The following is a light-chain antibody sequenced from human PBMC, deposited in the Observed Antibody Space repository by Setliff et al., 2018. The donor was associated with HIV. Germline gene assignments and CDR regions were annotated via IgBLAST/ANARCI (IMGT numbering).Light chain of an antibody. J-gene: IGLJ1*01. V-gene: IGLV2-11*01. CDR2: GVS. CDR1: SSDVGGYDY. Sequence: QSALTQPRSVSGSRGQSVTFSCTGASSDVGGYDYVSWYQQHPGKAPKLIIYGVSKRPSGVPARFSGFKSGNTASLTISGLQPEDEADYYCCSYADSYTFVFGKGTKVTVL. CDR3: CSYADSYTFV.